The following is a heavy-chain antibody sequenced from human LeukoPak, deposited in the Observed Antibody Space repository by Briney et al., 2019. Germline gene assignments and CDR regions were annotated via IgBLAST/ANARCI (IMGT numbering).Heavy chain of an antibody. CDR2: ISGSGSGT. CDR1: GFTFSSCA. V-gene: IGHV3-23*01. J-gene: IGHJ4*02. CDR3: VKGSYHDVLTGYYNEGCYFDY. Sequence: GGSLRLSCAVSGFTFSSCAMTWVRQAPGKGLEWVSVISGSGSGTYRADSVKGRFTISRDNSKNTVYLQMNSLRAEDTAVYYCVKGSYHDVLTGYYNEGCYFDYWGQGTLVTVSS. D-gene: IGHD3-9*01.